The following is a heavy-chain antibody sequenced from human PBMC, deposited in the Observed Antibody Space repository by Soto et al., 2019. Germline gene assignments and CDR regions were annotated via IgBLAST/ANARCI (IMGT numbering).Heavy chain of an antibody. V-gene: IGHV1-69*13. Sequence: SVKVSCKASGYTFTSYGISWVRQAPGQGLEWMGGIIANIGTANYAQKFQGRVTITADESTSTAYMELSSLRSEDTAVYYCARAWRDGPIDYWGQGTLVTVSS. J-gene: IGHJ4*02. CDR2: IIANIGTA. CDR1: GYTFTSYG. CDR3: ARAWRDGPIDY.